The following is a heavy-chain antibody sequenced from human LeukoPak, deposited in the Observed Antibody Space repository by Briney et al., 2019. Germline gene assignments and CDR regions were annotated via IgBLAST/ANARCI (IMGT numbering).Heavy chain of an antibody. D-gene: IGHD2-2*01. CDR2: LKQDESEI. J-gene: IGHJ4*02. CDR3: ARALDSSSSRYQAFEY. CDR1: GFTFSSNC. Sequence: WGSLRLSCAAYGFTFSSNCMSWHRKAPGKELGWVANLKQDESEIYYVDSVKGRFTTSRDNDKNSLYLQMNNLRAEDTAVYYCARALDSSSSRYQAFEYWGQGTLVTVSS. V-gene: IGHV3-7*01.